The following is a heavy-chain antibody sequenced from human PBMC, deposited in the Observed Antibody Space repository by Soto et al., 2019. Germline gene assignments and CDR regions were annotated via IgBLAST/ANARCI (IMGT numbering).Heavy chain of an antibody. CDR2: INSDGSST. V-gene: IGHV3-74*01. Sequence: EVPLVESGGGLVQPGGSLRLSCAASGFTFSSYWMHWVRQAPGKGLVWVSRINSDGSSTSYADSVKGRFTISRDNAKNTLYLQMNSLRAEDTAVYYCARERAQDVVGIAPDYWGQGTLVTVSS. CDR3: ARERAQDVVGIAPDY. D-gene: IGHD6-13*01. CDR1: GFTFSSYW. J-gene: IGHJ4*02.